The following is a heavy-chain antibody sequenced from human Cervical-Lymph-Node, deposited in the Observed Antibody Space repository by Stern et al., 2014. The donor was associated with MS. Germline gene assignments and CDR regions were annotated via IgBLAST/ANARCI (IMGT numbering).Heavy chain of an antibody. V-gene: IGHV1-69*01. J-gene: IGHJ4*02. Sequence: QVQLGQSGAEVKKPGSSVKVSCKASGGTFNSYAISWVRQAPGQGLEWMGGIIPIFYTANYAQKFQGRVTITADESTSTAYMELSSLRSEDTAVYYCARDQDYYDSSGYYAFDYWGQGTLVTVSS. CDR2: IIPIFYTA. D-gene: IGHD3-22*01. CDR3: ARDQDYYDSSGYYAFDY. CDR1: GGTFNSYA.